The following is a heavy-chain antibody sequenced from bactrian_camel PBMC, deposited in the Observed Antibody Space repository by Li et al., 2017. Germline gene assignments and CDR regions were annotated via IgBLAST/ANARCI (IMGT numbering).Heavy chain of an antibody. CDR1: GYTQRSGC. CDR2: IQDDGMK. V-gene: IGHV3S67*01. D-gene: IGHD1*01. Sequence: VQLVESGGGSVQAGGSLSLSCAARGYTQRSGCLAWFRQVPGKEREMVAQIQDDGMKHYGGTAKGRFTISKDVAKDTLDLRMTSLKPEDSGMYYCAVDGPVAFCSDYPSDFLGWGQGTQVTVS. CDR3: AVDGPVAFCSDYPSDFLG. J-gene: IGHJ4*01.